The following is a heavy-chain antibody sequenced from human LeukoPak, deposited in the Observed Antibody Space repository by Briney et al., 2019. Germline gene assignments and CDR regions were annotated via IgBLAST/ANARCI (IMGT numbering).Heavy chain of an antibody. V-gene: IGHV3-30*03. CDR2: ISNDGGNR. J-gene: IGHJ5*02. D-gene: IGHD3-10*01. CDR3: AGKPYGSGTYYNNWFDP. CDR1: GFTLNTYG. Sequence: PGGSLRLSCAGSGFTLNTYGMHWVRQPPGKGLEWVAVISNDGGNRFYADSVKGRFTISRDNSENTVYLQMDSLRPEDTAVYYCAGKPYGSGTYYNNWFDPWGQGTLAAVFS.